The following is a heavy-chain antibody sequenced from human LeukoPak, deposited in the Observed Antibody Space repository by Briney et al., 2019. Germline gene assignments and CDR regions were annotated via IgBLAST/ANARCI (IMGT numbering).Heavy chain of an antibody. Sequence: GGSLRLSCAASGFTFSSYGMHWVRQAPGKGLEWVAVISYDGSNKYYADSVKGRFTISRDNSKNTLYLQMNSLRAEDTAVYYCAKVGLRYSYGAVNFDYWGRGTLVTVSS. V-gene: IGHV3-30*18. D-gene: IGHD5-18*01. J-gene: IGHJ4*02. CDR1: GFTFSSYG. CDR2: ISYDGSNK. CDR3: AKVGLRYSYGAVNFDY.